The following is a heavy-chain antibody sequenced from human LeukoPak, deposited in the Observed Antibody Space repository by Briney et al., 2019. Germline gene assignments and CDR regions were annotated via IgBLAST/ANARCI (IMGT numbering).Heavy chain of an antibody. Sequence: GGSLRLSCAASGFTFSSYAMSWVRQAPGKGLEWVSTISGSGGSTYDADSVKGRFTISRDNSKNTLYLQMNSLRAEDTAVYYCASYSSSWGGAFDIWGQGTMVTVSS. J-gene: IGHJ3*02. D-gene: IGHD6-13*01. V-gene: IGHV3-23*01. CDR1: GFTFSSYA. CDR2: ISGSGGST. CDR3: ASYSSSWGGAFDI.